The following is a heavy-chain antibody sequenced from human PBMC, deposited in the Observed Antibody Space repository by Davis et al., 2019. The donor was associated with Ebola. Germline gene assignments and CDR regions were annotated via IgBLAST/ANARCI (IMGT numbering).Heavy chain of an antibody. CDR3: ARGYTIFGVAPTDY. CDR1: GYTFTGYY. D-gene: IGHD3-3*01. Sequence: ASVTVSCKASGYTFTGYYMHWVRQAPGQGLEWMGWINPNSGGTNYAQKFQGRVTMARDTSISTAYMELSRLRSDDTAVYYCARGYTIFGVAPTDYWGQGTLVTVSS. CDR2: INPNSGGT. V-gene: IGHV1-2*02. J-gene: IGHJ4*02.